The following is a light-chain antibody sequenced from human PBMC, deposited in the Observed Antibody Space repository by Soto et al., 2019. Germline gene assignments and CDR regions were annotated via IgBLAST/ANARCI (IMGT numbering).Light chain of an antibody. CDR3: HQYYSTPYT. J-gene: IGKJ2*01. V-gene: IGKV4-1*01. CDR1: QRVLYSANNQNY. Sequence: DIVMTQSPDSLAVSLGERATINCTSRQRVLYSANNQNYLAWYQQKPGQPPKLLIYWASARESGVPDRFSGSGSGIDFTRTISSLQDEDVAVYSCHQYYSTPYTCGQGTKMEIK. CDR2: WAS.